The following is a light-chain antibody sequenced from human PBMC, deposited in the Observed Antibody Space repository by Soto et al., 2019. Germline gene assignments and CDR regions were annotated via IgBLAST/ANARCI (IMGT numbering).Light chain of an antibody. CDR3: QQYGSSPPVT. J-gene: IGKJ5*01. Sequence: EIVLTQSPGTLSLSPGERATLSCRASQSVSSSYLAWYQQKPGQAPRLLIYGASGRATGIPDRFSGSVSGTDFTLTISRLEPEDFAVYYCQQYGSSPPVTFGQGTRLEIK. CDR2: GAS. CDR1: QSVSSSY. V-gene: IGKV3-20*01.